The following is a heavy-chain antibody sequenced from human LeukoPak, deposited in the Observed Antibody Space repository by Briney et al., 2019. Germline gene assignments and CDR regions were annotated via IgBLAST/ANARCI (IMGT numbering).Heavy chain of an antibody. D-gene: IGHD6-19*01. CDR3: AKDGGGSSGWYFDY. CDR1: GFTFSNFL. CDR2: ISGSGGDT. Sequence: GGSLRLSCAASGFTFSNFLMTWVRQAPGKGPEWVSAISGSGGDTYYADSVKGRFTISRDNSKNTLYLQMNSLRAEDTAVYYCAKDGGGSSGWYFDYWGQGTLVTVSS. V-gene: IGHV3-23*01. J-gene: IGHJ4*02.